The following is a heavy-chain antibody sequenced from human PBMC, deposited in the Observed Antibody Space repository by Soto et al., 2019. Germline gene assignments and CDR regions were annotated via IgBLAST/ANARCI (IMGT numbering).Heavy chain of an antibody. J-gene: IGHJ6*03. CDR3: AGGGYSYGFNYYYCYMDV. Sequence: QVQLQESGPGLVKPSETLSLTCTVSGGSISSYYWSWIRQPPGKGLEWIGYIYYSGSTNYNPSLLSQVTLKVATAKTPFSIDRGSGTAATPAVYCLAGGGYSYGFNYYYCYMDVWGKGTTVTVSS. D-gene: IGHD5-18*01. V-gene: IGHV4-59*08. CDR1: GGSISSYY. CDR2: IYYSGST.